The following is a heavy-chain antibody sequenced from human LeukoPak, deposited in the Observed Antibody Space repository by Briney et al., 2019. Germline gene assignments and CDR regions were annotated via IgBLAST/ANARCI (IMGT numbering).Heavy chain of an antibody. J-gene: IGHJ6*03. CDR2: INDSGGST. CDR1: GFSFNNAW. V-gene: IGHV3-66*01. D-gene: IGHD3-10*01. CDR3: QFTMVRGIYYYYYMDV. Sequence: GGSLRLSCVASGFSFNNAWMSWVRQAPGKGLEWVSAINDSGGSTYYADSVKGRFTISRDNSKNTLYLQMNSLRAEDTAVYYCQFTMVRGIYYYYYMDVWGKGTTVTISS.